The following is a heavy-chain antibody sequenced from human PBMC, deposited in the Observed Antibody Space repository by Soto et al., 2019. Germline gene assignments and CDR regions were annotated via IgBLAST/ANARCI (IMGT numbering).Heavy chain of an antibody. D-gene: IGHD2-2*01. V-gene: IGHV1-2*02. Sequence: QEQLVQSGAEVKKPGASLKVSCKASGYTFTDYYIHWVRQAPGQGLEWVGWINPDSGGTNLAQRFQGRVTMTSDTSINPAYMELSSLSSDDTSVYYCAIRTGQLAIISEFDGDWFFEIWGRGTLVTVSS. CDR2: INPDSGGT. J-gene: IGHJ2*01. CDR3: AIRTGQLAIISEFDGDWFFEI. CDR1: GYTFTDYY.